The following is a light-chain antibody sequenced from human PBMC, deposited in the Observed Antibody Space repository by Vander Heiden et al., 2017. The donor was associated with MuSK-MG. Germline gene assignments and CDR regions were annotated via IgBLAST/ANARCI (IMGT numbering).Light chain of an antibody. CDR3: SSYTSSSNLYL. CDR1: SSDVGGYNY. CDR2: DVS. V-gene: IGLV2-14*01. J-gene: IGLJ1*01. Sequence: SALTQPASVSGSPGQSITISCTGTSSDVGGYNYVSWYQQHPGTAPKLMLFDVSNRPSGVSNRFSGSKSGNTASLTIAGLQAEDEADYFCSSYTSSSNLYLFGRGTKVTVL.